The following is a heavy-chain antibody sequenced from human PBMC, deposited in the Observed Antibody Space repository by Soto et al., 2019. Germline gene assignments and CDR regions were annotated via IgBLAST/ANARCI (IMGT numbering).Heavy chain of an antibody. CDR1: GFSLSSPAVG. J-gene: IGHJ4*02. D-gene: IGHD6-19*01. CDR3: APGSGWLSDY. V-gene: IGHV2-5*02. CDR2: IYWDDDK. Sequence: QITLKESGPTLVKPTQTLTLTCTFSGFSLSSPAVGVNWIRQPPGKALEWLALIYWDDDKQYSPSLRSRLTITKDPSKNQVVLTMTNMDPVDTATYYCAPGSGWLSDYWGQGTLVTVSS.